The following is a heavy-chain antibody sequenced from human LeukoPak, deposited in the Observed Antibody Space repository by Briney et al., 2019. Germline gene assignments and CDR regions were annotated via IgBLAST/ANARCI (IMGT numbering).Heavy chain of an antibody. D-gene: IGHD6-19*01. CDR1: GYTFITYD. CDR3: ARSALADTLSAYYFDY. V-gene: IGHV1-18*01. CDR2: ISAYNGNT. J-gene: IGHJ4*02. Sequence: ASVKVSCKASGYTFITYDISWVRQAPGQGLEWMGWISAYNGNTNYAQKLQGRVTMTTDTSTNTAYKELSSVRSDDAAVYYCARSALADTLSAYYFDYWGQGTLVTVSS.